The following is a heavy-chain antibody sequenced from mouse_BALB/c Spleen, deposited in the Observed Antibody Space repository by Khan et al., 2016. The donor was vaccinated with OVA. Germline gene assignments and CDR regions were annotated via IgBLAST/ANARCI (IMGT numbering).Heavy chain of an antibody. J-gene: IGHJ2*01. D-gene: IGHD2-14*01. CDR1: GDSLTSGY. CDR3: ARWNHRYDGDFDN. Sequence: EVQLQETGPSLVKSSQTLSLTCSVTGDSLTSGYWNWIRKFPGNKLEYMGYITYRGDTYYNPSLKSRISITRDTSKNQYYLPLNSVTTEDTATYYGARWNHRYDGDFDNWGQGTTLTVSS. V-gene: IGHV3-8*02. CDR2: ITYRGDT.